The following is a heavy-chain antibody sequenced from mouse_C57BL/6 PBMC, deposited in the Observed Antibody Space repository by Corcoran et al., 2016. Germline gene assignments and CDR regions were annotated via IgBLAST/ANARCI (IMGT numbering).Heavy chain of an antibody. CDR1: GYTFTDYY. D-gene: IGHD2-5*01. Sequence: EVQLQQSGPELVKPGASVKISCKASGYTFTDYYMNWVKQSHGKSLEWIGDINPNNGGTSYNQKFKGKATLTVDKSSSTAYMELRSLTSEDSAVYDCARYADDSNYSYAMDYWGQGTAVTVSS. V-gene: IGHV1-26*01. CDR2: INPNNGGT. J-gene: IGHJ4*01. CDR3: ARYADDSNYSYAMDY.